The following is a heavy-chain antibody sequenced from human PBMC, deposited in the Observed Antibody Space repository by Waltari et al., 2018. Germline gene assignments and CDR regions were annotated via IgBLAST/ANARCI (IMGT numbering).Heavy chain of an antibody. Sequence: EVQLVESGGGLVKPGGSLRLSCAASGSTFRNDWMNWVRQTPGKGREWVADINEDGSDKYYVDSVKGRFTISRDNAKNSLYLQMNSLRVEDTAVYYCASGTGAYWGQGALVTVSS. CDR3: ASGTGAY. V-gene: IGHV3-7*01. J-gene: IGHJ4*02. CDR2: INEDGSDK. CDR1: GSTFRNDW. D-gene: IGHD1-26*01.